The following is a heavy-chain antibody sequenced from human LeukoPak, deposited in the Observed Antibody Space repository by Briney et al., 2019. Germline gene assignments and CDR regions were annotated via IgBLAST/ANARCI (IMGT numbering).Heavy chain of an antibody. J-gene: IGHJ5*02. CDR1: GYSISSGYY. Sequence: SETLSLTCTVSGYSISSGYYWGWIRQPPGKGLEWIGSIYHSGSTYYNPSLKSRVTISVDTSKNQFSLKLSSVTAADTAVYYCARGGRYCYGYYWFDPWGQGTLVTVSS. CDR2: IYHSGST. D-gene: IGHD5-18*01. CDR3: ARGGRYCYGYYWFDP. V-gene: IGHV4-38-2*02.